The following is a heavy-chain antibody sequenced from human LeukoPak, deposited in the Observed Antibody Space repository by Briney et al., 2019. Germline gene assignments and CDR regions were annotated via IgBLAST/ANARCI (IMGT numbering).Heavy chain of an antibody. CDR3: ARDQEQGAGSELDY. Sequence: SETLSLTCTVSGGSISSSSYYWGWIRQPPGKGLEWIGSIYYSGSTYYNPSLKSRVTISVDRSKNQFSLKLSSVTAADTAVYYCARDQEQGAGSELDYWGQGTLVTVSS. D-gene: IGHD6-19*01. CDR2: IYYSGST. J-gene: IGHJ4*02. CDR1: GGSISSSSYY. V-gene: IGHV4-39*07.